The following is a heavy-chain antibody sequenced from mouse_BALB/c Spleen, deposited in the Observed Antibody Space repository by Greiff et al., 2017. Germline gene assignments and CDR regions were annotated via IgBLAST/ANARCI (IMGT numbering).Heavy chain of an antibody. J-gene: IGHJ4*01. CDR2: ISSGSSTI. CDR1: GFTFSSFG. V-gene: IGHV5-17*02. Sequence: EVHLVESGGGLVQPGGSRKLSCAASGFTFSSFGMHWVRQAPEKGLEWVAYISSGSSTIYYADTVKGRFTISRDNPKNTLFLQMTSLRSEDTAMYYCARSEGYAMDYWGQGTSVTVSS. CDR3: ARSEGYAMDY.